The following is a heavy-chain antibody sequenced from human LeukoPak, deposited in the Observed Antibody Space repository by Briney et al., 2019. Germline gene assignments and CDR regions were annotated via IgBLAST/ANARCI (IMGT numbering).Heavy chain of an antibody. V-gene: IGHV1-18*01. CDR1: GYTFNSYG. J-gene: IGHJ4*02. CDR3: ARSPTTVTRSDF. Sequence: ASVKVSCKAFGYTFNSYGISWVRQAPGQGLEWMGWINAYNGNTDYAQKPQGRLTITTDTSTTTASMELRSLRSDDTAVYYCARSPTTVTRSDFWGQGTLVTVSS. CDR2: INAYNGNT. D-gene: IGHD4-17*01.